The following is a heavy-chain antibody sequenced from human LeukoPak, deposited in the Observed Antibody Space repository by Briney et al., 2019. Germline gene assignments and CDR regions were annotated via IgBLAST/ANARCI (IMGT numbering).Heavy chain of an antibody. CDR2: ISSSGSTI. J-gene: IGHJ4*02. CDR1: GFTFSRYS. D-gene: IGHD2-21*02. Sequence: GGSLRLSCAASGFTFSRYSMNWVRQAPGKGLEWVSYISSSGSTIYYADSVKGRFTISRDNAKNSLYLQMNSLRAEDTAVYYCARDLGDLGFDYWGQGTLVTVSS. V-gene: IGHV3-48*04. CDR3: ARDLGDLGFDY.